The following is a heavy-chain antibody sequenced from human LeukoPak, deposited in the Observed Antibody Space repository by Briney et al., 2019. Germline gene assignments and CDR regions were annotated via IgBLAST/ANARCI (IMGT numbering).Heavy chain of an antibody. CDR3: ARDHVIVGDDAFDI. Sequence: ASVKVSCKASGYTFTSYGISWVRQAPGQGLERMGGISAYNGNTNYAQKLQGRVTMTTDTSTSTAYMELRSLRSDDTAVYYCARDHVIVGDDAFDIWGQGTMVTVSS. CDR1: GYTFTSYG. CDR2: ISAYNGNT. V-gene: IGHV1-18*01. J-gene: IGHJ3*02. D-gene: IGHD3-22*01.